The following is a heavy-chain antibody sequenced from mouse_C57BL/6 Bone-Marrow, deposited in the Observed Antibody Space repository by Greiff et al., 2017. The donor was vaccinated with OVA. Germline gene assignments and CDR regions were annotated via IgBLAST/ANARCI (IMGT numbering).Heavy chain of an antibody. J-gene: IGHJ4*01. Sequence: EVQLQQSVAELVRPGASVKLSCTASGFNIKNTYMHWVKQRHDQGLEWIGRIDPANDNTKYAPKFQGKATMTADTSSNTVSLQRCSLSSEHTAFYCGARVNFGSSFYSMDYWGQGTSVTVSS. D-gene: IGHD1-1*01. V-gene: IGHV14-3*01. CDR2: IDPANDNT. CDR1: GFNIKNTY. CDR3: ARVNFGSSFYSMDY.